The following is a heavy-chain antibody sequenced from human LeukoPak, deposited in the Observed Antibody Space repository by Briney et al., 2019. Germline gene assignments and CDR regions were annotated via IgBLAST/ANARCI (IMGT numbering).Heavy chain of an antibody. D-gene: IGHD3-10*01. CDR1: GFTSIAYA. CDR2: ISGGGVTT. Sequence: GGSLRLSCVGSGFTSIAYALTWARQAPGKGLEWVSGISGGGVTTYYADSVKGRFTISRDNSKNTLYLQMNSLRAEDTAVYYCARGIPYGQRRYYYYGMDVWGQGTTVTVSS. CDR3: ARGIPYGQRRYYYYGMDV. V-gene: IGHV3-23*01. J-gene: IGHJ6*02.